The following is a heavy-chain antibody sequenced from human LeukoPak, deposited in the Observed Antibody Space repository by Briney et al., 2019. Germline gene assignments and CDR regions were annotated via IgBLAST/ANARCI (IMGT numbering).Heavy chain of an antibody. CDR1: GFTFSTYS. J-gene: IGHJ4*02. V-gene: IGHV3-48*04. Sequence: GGSLRLSCAASGFTFSTYSMNWVRQAPGKGLEWISYISTGRTTIYYADSVKCRFTISRDNAKNSLYLQMNSLRAEDTAVYYCARSYSSSSGTAWDYWGQGTLVTVSS. CDR3: ARSYSSSSGTAWDY. D-gene: IGHD6-6*01. CDR2: ISTGRTTI.